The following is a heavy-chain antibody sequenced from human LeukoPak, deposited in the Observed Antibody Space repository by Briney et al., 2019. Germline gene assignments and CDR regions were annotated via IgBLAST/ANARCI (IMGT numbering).Heavy chain of an antibody. CDR3: AKDLWFGELPYYYYGMDV. CDR2: ISYDGSNK. D-gene: IGHD3-10*01. Sequence: PGGSLRLSCAASGFTFSSYGMHCVRQAPGKGLEWVAVISYDGSNKYYADSVKGRFTISRDNSKNTLYLQMNSLRAEDTAVYYCAKDLWFGELPYYYYGMDVWGQGTTVTVSS. V-gene: IGHV3-30*18. CDR1: GFTFSSYG. J-gene: IGHJ6*02.